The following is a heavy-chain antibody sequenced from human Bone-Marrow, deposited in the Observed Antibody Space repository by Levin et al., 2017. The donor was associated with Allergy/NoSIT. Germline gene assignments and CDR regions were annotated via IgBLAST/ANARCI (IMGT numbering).Heavy chain of an antibody. V-gene: IGHV3-53*01. D-gene: IGHD1-1*01. J-gene: IGHJ4*02. CDR3: ARGHGDDWNVFDY. Sequence: QSGGSLRLSCAASGFTVSYNYMSWVRQAPGKGLEWVSIVYSGGTTYYADSVKGRFTISRDNSKNTVYLQMNSLRAEDTAVYHCARGHGDDWNVFDYWGQGTLVTVSS. CDR1: GFTVSYNY. CDR2: VYSGGTT.